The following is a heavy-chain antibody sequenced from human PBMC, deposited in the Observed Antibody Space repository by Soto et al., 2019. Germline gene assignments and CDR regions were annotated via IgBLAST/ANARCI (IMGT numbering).Heavy chain of an antibody. CDR1: GSTFSNDW. Sequence: EVQLVESGGGLVQPGGPLRLSCAVSGSTFSNDWMHWVRQAPGKGLVWVSHINSDGSTTSYADSVKGRFTVARDNAKNTVYLQMNSLRAEDTAVYYCARDRSYSLDVWGQGTTVTVSS. V-gene: IGHV3-74*01. J-gene: IGHJ6*02. CDR3: ARDRSYSLDV. CDR2: INSDGSTT.